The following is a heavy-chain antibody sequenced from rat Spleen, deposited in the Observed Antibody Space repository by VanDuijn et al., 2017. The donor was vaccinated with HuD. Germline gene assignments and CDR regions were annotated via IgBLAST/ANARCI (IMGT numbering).Heavy chain of an antibody. CDR1: GFTFSNYY. V-gene: IGHV5-27*01. D-gene: IGHD1-11*01. CDR3: TIHGGLRNWFDS. J-gene: IGHJ3*01. CDR2: ISAGGGAT. Sequence: EVQLVESGGGLVQPGRSLNLSCAASGFTFSNYYMAWVRQAPTKGLEWVAYISAGGGATYYRDSVKGRFTVSRDNANSTLYLHMDSLRSEDTATYYCTIHGGLRNWFDSWGQGSLVTVSS.